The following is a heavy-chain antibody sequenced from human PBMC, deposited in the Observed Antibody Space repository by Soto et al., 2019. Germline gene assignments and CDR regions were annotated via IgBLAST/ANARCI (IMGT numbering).Heavy chain of an antibody. CDR2: IYYSGST. CDR1: GGSISSSSYY. Sequence: SETLSVTCTVSGGSISSSSYYWGWIRQPPGKGLEWIGSIYYSGSTYYNPSLKSRVTISVDTSKNQFSLKLSSVTAADTAVYYCARDAIAAAGTVWFDPWGQGTLVPVSS. CDR3: ARDAIAAAGTVWFDP. D-gene: IGHD6-13*01. V-gene: IGHV4-39*02. J-gene: IGHJ5*02.